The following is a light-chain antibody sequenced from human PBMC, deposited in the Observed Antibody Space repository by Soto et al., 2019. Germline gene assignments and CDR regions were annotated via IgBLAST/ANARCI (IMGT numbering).Light chain of an antibody. J-gene: IGLJ1*01. CDR3: SSYSSTNTYV. CDR1: SSDVGGYNY. V-gene: IGLV2-14*01. Sequence: QSVLTQPASVSGSPGQSITISCTGTSSDVGGYNYVSWYQLHPGKAPKLMVYEVSNRPSGVSNRFSGSKSGNTASLTISGLQAEDEADYYCSSYSSTNTYVFATGTKVTVL. CDR2: EVS.